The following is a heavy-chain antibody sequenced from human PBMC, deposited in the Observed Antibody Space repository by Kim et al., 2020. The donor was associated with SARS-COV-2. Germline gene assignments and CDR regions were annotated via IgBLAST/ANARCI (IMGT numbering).Heavy chain of an antibody. CDR2: IRSKPNNSAT. Sequence: GGSMRLSCAASGFTFSASAMHWVRQASGKGLDWIGRIRSKPNNSATSYAASVTGRFTISRDDSTNTAYLQMDSLKTDDTAVYFCSRHSGKHGDRGFDNWG. CDR3: SRHSGKHGDRGFDN. V-gene: IGHV3-73*01. D-gene: IGHD4-17*01. CDR1: GFTFSASA. J-gene: IGHJ4*01.